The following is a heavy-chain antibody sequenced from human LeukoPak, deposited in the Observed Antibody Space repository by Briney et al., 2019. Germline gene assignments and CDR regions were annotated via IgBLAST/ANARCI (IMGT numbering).Heavy chain of an antibody. Sequence: GGSLRLSCAASGFTFSSYEMNWVRQAPGKGLEWVSYISSSGSTIYYADSVKGRVTISRDNAKNSLYLQMNRLRAEDTAVYYCAREGGYYDSSGYYALDYWGQGTLVTVSS. V-gene: IGHV3-48*03. J-gene: IGHJ4*02. CDR1: GFTFSSYE. D-gene: IGHD3-22*01. CDR3: AREGGYYDSSGYYALDY. CDR2: ISSSGSTI.